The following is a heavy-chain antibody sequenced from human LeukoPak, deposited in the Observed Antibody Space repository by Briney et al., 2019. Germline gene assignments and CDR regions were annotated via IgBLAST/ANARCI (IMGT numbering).Heavy chain of an antibody. CDR2: ISGSGGST. CDR3: AKDHYGPYYFDY. J-gene: IGHJ4*02. D-gene: IGHD3-10*01. Sequence: GGSLRLSCAASGVTFSSYAMHWVRQAPGKGLEWVSAISGSGGSTYYADSVKGRFTISRDNSKNTLYLQMNSLRAEDTAVYYCAKDHYGPYYFDYWGQGTLVTVSS. CDR1: GVTFSSYA. V-gene: IGHV3-23*01.